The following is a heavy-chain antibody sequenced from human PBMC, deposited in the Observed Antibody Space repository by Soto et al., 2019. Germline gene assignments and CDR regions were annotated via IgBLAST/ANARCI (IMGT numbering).Heavy chain of an antibody. CDR1: GFTFSSYA. Sequence: QVHLVESGGGVVQPGRSLRLSCAASGFTFSSYAMHWVRQAPGKGLEWVAVISYDGSNKYYPDSVKGRFTISRDNSKITLYLQMNSLRAEDTAVYYCARGPSSLTRFDYWGQGSLVTVSS. CDR2: ISYDGSNK. J-gene: IGHJ4*02. V-gene: IGHV3-30-3*01. D-gene: IGHD2-2*01. CDR3: ARGPSSLTRFDY.